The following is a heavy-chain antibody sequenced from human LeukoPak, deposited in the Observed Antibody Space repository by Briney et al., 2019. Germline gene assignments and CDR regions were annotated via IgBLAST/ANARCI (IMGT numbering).Heavy chain of an antibody. CDR2: ITSTGGGA. Sequence: GGSLRLSGAASGFTFSSYAMSWVRKAPGKGLEWVSVITSTGGGAYYADSVKGRFTISRENSKDTLYLQMNSLRADDTAVYYCAKVGSGWSSDYWGQGTLVTVSS. V-gene: IGHV3-23*01. J-gene: IGHJ4*02. CDR3: AKVGSGWSSDY. D-gene: IGHD6-19*01. CDR1: GFTFSSYA.